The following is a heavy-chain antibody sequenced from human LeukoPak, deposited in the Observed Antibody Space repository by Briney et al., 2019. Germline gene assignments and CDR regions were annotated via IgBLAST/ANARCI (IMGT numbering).Heavy chain of an antibody. CDR1: GFTFSSYS. Sequence: GGTLRLSCAASGFTFSSYSMNWVRRAPGKGRQWVSYISSSSITKYHADFVKGRFTISRDNAKNSLYLRMNSLRDEDTAVYYCVRETQATAGLDYWGQGTLVTVSS. J-gene: IGHJ4*02. D-gene: IGHD6-13*01. CDR3: VRETQATAGLDY. V-gene: IGHV3-48*02. CDR2: ISSSSITK.